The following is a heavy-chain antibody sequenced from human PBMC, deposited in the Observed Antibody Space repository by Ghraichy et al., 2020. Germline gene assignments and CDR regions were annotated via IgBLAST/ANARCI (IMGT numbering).Heavy chain of an antibody. CDR2: ISAYNGNT. CDR3: ARDLIFGVVFSASDAFDI. V-gene: IGHV1-18*01. CDR1: GYTFTSYG. J-gene: IGHJ3*02. D-gene: IGHD3-3*01. Sequence: ASVKVSCKASGYTFTSYGISWVRQAPGQGLEWMGWISAYNGNTNYAQKLQGRVTMTTDTSTSTAYMELRSLRSDDTAVYYCARDLIFGVVFSASDAFDIWGQGTMVTVSS.